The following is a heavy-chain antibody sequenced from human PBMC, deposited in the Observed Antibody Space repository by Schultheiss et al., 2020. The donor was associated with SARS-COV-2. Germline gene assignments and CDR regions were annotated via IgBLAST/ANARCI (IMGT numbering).Heavy chain of an antibody. V-gene: IGHV3-23*01. J-gene: IGHJ6*03. Sequence: GGSLRLSCAASGFTFSDYYMSWIRQAPGKGLEWVSAISGSGGSTYYTDSVKGRFTISRDNSKNTLYLQMNSLRAEDTAVYYCARDFWDGDYRYYYYYYMDVWGKGTTVTVSS. CDR2: ISGSGGST. CDR3: ARDFWDGDYRYYYYYYMDV. D-gene: IGHD4-17*01. CDR1: GFTFSDYY.